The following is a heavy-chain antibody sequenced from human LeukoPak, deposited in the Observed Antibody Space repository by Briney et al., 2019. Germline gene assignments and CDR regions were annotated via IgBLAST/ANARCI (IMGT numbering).Heavy chain of an antibody. CDR3: ASGEYCSSTSCYTPFDY. Sequence: GGSLRLSCAASGFTFSSYAMHWVRQAPGKGLEWVAVISYDGSNKYYADSVKGRFTISRDNSKNTLYLQMNSLRAEDTAVYYCASGEYCSSTSCYTPFDYWGQGTLVTVSS. V-gene: IGHV3-30*01. CDR2: ISYDGSNK. J-gene: IGHJ4*02. CDR1: GFTFSSYA. D-gene: IGHD2-2*02.